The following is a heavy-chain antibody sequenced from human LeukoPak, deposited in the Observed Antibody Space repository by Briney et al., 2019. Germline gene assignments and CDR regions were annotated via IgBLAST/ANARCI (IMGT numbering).Heavy chain of an antibody. D-gene: IGHD3-10*01. Sequence: SETLSLTCTVSGDSISSGSYYWSWIRQPAGKGLEWIGRIYGRGGSNYNPSLKSRVTISIDKSKNQFSLKLSSVTAADTAVYYCAREWGSLGSGSYPDWGQGTLVTVSS. V-gene: IGHV4-61*02. CDR1: GDSISSGSYY. J-gene: IGHJ4*02. CDR2: IYGRGGS. CDR3: AREWGSLGSGSYPD.